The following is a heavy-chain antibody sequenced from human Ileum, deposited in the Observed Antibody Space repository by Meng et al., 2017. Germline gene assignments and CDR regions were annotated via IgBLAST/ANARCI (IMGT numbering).Heavy chain of an antibody. J-gene: IGHJ4*02. CDR2: TYYSGTT. Sequence: QVQLQVSGPGLGKHSETLSLSCPVSGGSISGSYWSWIGQIPGKGLEWIGYTYYSGTTNYNPALRGRVTMTVDTSRAQFSLKLTSVTAVDTAIDYCARGKAIPDFWGQGTLVTVSS. CDR1: GGSISGSY. D-gene: IGHD2-21*01. V-gene: IGHV4-59*08. CDR3: ARGKAIPDF.